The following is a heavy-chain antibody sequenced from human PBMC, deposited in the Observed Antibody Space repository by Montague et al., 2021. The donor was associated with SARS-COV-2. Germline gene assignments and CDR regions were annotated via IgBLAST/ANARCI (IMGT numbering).Heavy chain of an antibody. CDR2: IYYSGST. CDR1: GGSISSYY. V-gene: IGHV4-59*01. CDR3: ARTPGQIAGDAFDI. J-gene: IGHJ3*02. Sequence: SETLSLTCTVSGGSISSYYWSWIRQPPGKGLEWIGYIYYSGSTNYNPSLKSRVTISVDTSKNQFSPKLSSVTAADTAVYYCARTPGQIAGDAFDIWGQGTMVTVSS. D-gene: IGHD2-21*01.